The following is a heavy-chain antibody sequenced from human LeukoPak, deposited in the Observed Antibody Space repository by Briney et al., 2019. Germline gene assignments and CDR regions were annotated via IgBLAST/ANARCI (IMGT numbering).Heavy chain of an antibody. D-gene: IGHD2-15*01. CDR2: FFTSGTSGTT. V-gene: IGHV4-4*07. Sequence: SETLSLTCTVSGGSVSTYYWSWIRQPAGKGLEFIGRFFTSGTSGTTNYNPSLKSRVTMSLDTSKNQFSLKLSSVTAADTAVYYCARGPYCSGGSCYSGLGYWGQGTLVTVSS. J-gene: IGHJ4*02. CDR1: GGSVSTYY. CDR3: ARGPYCSGGSCYSGLGY.